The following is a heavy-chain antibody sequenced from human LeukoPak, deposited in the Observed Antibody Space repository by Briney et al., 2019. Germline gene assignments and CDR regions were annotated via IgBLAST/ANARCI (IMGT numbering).Heavy chain of an antibody. CDR1: GFGVSSNY. J-gene: IGHJ4*02. D-gene: IGHD3-16*01. V-gene: IGHV3-74*01. CDR2: INSDGSST. CDR3: ASGGLRSFSVDY. Sequence: GGSLRFSCAASGFGVSSNYMSWVRQAPGKGLEWVSRINSDGSSTGYADSVEGRFTISRDNAKNTLYLQMNSLRAEDAAVYYCASGGLRSFSVDYWGQGTLVTVSS.